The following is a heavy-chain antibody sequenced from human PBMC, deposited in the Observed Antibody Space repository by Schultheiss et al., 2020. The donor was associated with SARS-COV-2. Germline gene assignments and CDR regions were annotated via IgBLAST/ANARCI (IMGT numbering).Heavy chain of an antibody. CDR2: IRSKANSYAT. Sequence: GGSLRLSCAASGFTFSGSAMHWVRQASGKVLEWVGRIRSKANSYATAYAASVKGRFTISRDDSKNTAYLQMNSLKTEDTAVYYCTSIFGQEGYWGQGTLVTVSS. CDR3: TSIFGQEGY. V-gene: IGHV3-73*01. CDR1: GFTFSGSA. D-gene: IGHD3/OR15-3a*01. J-gene: IGHJ4*02.